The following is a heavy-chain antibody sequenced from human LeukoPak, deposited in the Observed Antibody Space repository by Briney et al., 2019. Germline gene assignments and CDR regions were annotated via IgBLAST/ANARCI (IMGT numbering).Heavy chain of an antibody. CDR2: INHSGST. CDR1: GGSFSGYY. Sequence: PSETLSLTCAVYGGSFSGYYWSWIRQPPGKGLEWIGEINHSGSTNYNPSLKSRVTISVDTSKNQFSLKLSSVTAADTAVYYCASSTITMIVVAMGEVAFDIWGQGTMVTVSS. J-gene: IGHJ3*02. D-gene: IGHD3-22*01. CDR3: ASSTITMIVVAMGEVAFDI. V-gene: IGHV4-34*01.